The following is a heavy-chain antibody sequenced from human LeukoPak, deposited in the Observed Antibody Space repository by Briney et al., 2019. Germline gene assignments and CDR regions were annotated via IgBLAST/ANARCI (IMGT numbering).Heavy chain of an antibody. CDR2: IDADSGTP. Sequence: ASVKVSCKASGYTFTDYFMHWVRQAPGQGLESMGWIDADSGTPTYPQKFQGRVTMTRDTSTSTVYMELSRLISDDTAVYYCARAGDLNGKPYWGQGTLVTVSS. CDR3: ARAGDLNGKPY. V-gene: IGHV1-2*02. CDR1: GYTFTDYF. D-gene: IGHD2-8*01. J-gene: IGHJ4*02.